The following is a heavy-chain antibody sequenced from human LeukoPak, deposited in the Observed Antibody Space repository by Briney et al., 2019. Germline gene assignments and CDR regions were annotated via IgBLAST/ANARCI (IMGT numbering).Heavy chain of an antibody. Sequence: SQTLSLTCGVSGGSICRTNWWSWVRQPPAQGMEWIGEISLIGRTNYNPSLNGRVTMSLDDSSNQLSLILPSVTAADTAIYYCSRESGAFCPFGYWGQGTLVIVPS. V-gene: IGHV4-4*02. CDR3: SRESGAFCPFGY. D-gene: IGHD1-26*01. CDR1: GGSICRTNW. CDR2: ISLIGRT. J-gene: IGHJ4*02.